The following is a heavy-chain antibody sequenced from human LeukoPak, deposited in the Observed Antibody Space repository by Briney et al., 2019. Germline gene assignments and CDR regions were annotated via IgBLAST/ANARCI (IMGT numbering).Heavy chain of an antibody. J-gene: IGHJ4*02. Sequence: PGGSLRLSCAASGFPFSSYWMSWVRQAPGKGLEWVATMNQDGSDKYYVDSVKGRFTISRNNAKNSLYLQMNSLRADDTAVYYCARIKAAVTPAIDYWGQGTLVTVSS. CDR3: ARIKAAVTPAIDY. D-gene: IGHD6-13*01. V-gene: IGHV3-7*01. CDR1: GFPFSSYW. CDR2: MNQDGSDK.